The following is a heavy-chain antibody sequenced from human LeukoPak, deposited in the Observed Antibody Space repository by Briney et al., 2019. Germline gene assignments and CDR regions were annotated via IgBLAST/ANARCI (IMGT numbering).Heavy chain of an antibody. Sequence: ASVKVSCKASGYTFTSYGISWVRQAPGQGLEWMGWISAYNGNTDYAQKLQGRVTMTTDTSTSTAYMEPRSLRSDDTAVYYCARGGYDSSGYYYFDYWGQGTLVTVSS. D-gene: IGHD3-22*01. CDR1: GYTFTSYG. CDR2: ISAYNGNT. V-gene: IGHV1-18*01. CDR3: ARGGYDSSGYYYFDY. J-gene: IGHJ4*02.